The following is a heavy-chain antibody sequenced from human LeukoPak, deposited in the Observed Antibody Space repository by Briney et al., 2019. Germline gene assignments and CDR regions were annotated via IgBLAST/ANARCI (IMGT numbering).Heavy chain of an antibody. CDR3: ARDHMEAGFDY. CDR1: GGSISSSSYY. D-gene: IGHD2-21*01. CDR2: IYYSGST. Sequence: SETLSLTCTVSGGSISSSSYYWGWIRQPPGKGLEWIGSIYYSGSTYYNPSLKSRVTISVDTSKNQFSLKLSSVTAADTAVYYCARDHMEAGFDYWGQGTLVTVSS. V-gene: IGHV4-39*02. J-gene: IGHJ4*02.